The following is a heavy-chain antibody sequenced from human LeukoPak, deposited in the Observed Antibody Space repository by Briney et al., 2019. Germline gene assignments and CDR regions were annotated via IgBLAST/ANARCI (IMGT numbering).Heavy chain of an antibody. D-gene: IGHD2-15*01. CDR3: ARASVVAATNWFDP. V-gene: IGHV4-59*01. CDR2: IYYSGST. CDR1: GGSISSYY. J-gene: IGHJ5*02. Sequence: PSETLSLTCTVSGGSISSYYWSWIRRPPGKGLEWIGYIYYSGSTNYNPSLKSRVTISVDTSKNQFSLKLSSVTAADTAVYYCARASVVAATNWFDPWGQGTLVTVSS.